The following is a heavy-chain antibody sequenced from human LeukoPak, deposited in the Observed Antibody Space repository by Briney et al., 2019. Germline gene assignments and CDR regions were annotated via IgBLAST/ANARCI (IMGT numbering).Heavy chain of an antibody. V-gene: IGHV5-51*01. CDR3: ARRHNWKGPFDI. Sequence: GESLKISCKGSEYSFIGYWIGWVRQMPGKGLEWMGIIYPGDSDTRYSPSFQGQVTISADRSIGSAYLQWGSLKASDTAMYYCARRHNWKGPFDIWGPGTMVIVSS. CDR1: EYSFIGYW. D-gene: IGHD1-1*01. CDR2: IYPGDSDT. J-gene: IGHJ3*02.